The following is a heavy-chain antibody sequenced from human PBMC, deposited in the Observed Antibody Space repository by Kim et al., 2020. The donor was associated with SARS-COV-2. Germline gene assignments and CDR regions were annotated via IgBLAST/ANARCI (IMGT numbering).Heavy chain of an antibody. CDR3: TTNRIAAAGTDY. J-gene: IGHJ4*02. V-gene: IGHV3-15*01. D-gene: IGHD6-13*01. Sequence: DYAAPVKGRFTISRDDSKNTLYLKMNSLKTEDTAVYYCTTNRIAAAGTDYWGQGTLVTVSS.